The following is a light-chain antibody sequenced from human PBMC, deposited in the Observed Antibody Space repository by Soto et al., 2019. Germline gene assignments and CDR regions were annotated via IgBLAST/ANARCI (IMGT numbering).Light chain of an antibody. CDR1: SSNIGSNT. CDR3: AAWDDSLKGHV. V-gene: IGLV1-44*01. Sequence: QSVLTQPPSASGTPGQRVTISCSGSSSNIGSNTVNWYQQLPGTAPKLLIYSNNQRPSGGPDRFSGSKSVTSASLAISGLQSDYEDDYYCAAWDDSLKGHVFGGGTKLTVL. CDR2: SNN. J-gene: IGLJ2*01.